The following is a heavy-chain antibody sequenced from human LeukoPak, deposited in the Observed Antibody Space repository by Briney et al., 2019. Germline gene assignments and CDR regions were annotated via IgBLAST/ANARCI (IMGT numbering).Heavy chain of an antibody. CDR3: ARYRWELLIYFDY. V-gene: IGHV3-7*01. D-gene: IGHD1-26*01. CDR2: IKQDGSEK. Sequence: PGGSLRLSCAASGFTFSSYWISWVRQAPGKGLEWVANIKQDGSEKYYVDSVKGRFTISRDNAKNSLYLQMNSLRAEDTAVYYCARYRWELLIYFDYWGQGTLVTVSS. J-gene: IGHJ4*02. CDR1: GFTFSSYW.